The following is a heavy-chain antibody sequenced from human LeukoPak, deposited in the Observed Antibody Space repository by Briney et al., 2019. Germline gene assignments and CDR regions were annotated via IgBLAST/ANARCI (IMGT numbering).Heavy chain of an antibody. Sequence: GASVKVSCKASGYTFTGYYMHWVRQAPGQGLEWMGWINPNSGGTNYAQKFQGRVTMTRDTSISTAYMELSRLRSDDTAVYYCARGKVGSGYVSYYYYYMDVWGKGTTVTVSS. J-gene: IGHJ6*03. D-gene: IGHD5-12*01. CDR3: ARGKVGSGYVSYYYYYMDV. CDR2: INPNSGGT. V-gene: IGHV1-2*02. CDR1: GYTFTGYY.